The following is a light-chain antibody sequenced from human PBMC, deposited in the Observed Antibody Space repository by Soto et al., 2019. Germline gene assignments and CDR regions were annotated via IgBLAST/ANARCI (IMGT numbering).Light chain of an antibody. J-gene: IGKJ2*01. CDR2: DAS. CDR3: RQDRSYPYT. Sequence: AIKMTQSPSSLSASAGDRVTIACRASQGIGSDLGWYQQKAGKAPTPLIYDASSLQNGVPSSFSGSVSGTDFTLTISSLQPEDFATYYCRQDRSYPYTFGQGTTLEIK. CDR1: QGIGSD. V-gene: IGKV1-6*01.